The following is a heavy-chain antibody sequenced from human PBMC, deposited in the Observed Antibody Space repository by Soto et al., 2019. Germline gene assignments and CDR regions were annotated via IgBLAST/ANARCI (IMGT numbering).Heavy chain of an antibody. Sequence: QVQLVQSGAEVKKPGASVKVSCKASGYTFSTYGITWVRQAPGQGPEWMGWISAYNINTNYAQKFQGRVTMTTDTTQKPAFMEARRLEICETAVYLCAIVRRFYERFVLYFDLWGRGTLVTVPS. J-gene: IGHJ2*01. D-gene: IGHD3-10*01. V-gene: IGHV1-18*01. CDR1: GYTFSTYG. CDR2: ISAYNINT. CDR3: AIVRRFYERFVLYFDL.